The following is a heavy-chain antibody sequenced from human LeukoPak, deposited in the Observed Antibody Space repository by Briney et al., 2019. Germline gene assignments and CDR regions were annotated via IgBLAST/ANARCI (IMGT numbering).Heavy chain of an antibody. V-gene: IGHV1-69*13. Sequence: ASVKVSCKASGGTFSSYAISWVRQAPGQGLEWMGGIIPIFGIANYAQKFQGRVTITADESTSTAYMELSSLRSVDTAVYYCASTHGEQQLEAFDIWGQGTMVTVSS. D-gene: IGHD6-13*01. CDR3: ASTHGEQQLEAFDI. J-gene: IGHJ3*02. CDR2: IIPIFGIA. CDR1: GGTFSSYA.